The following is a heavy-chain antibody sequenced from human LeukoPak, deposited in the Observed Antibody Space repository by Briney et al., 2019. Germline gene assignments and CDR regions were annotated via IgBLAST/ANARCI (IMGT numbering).Heavy chain of an antibody. CDR3: ARTPNYYDSSGHAPFDY. Sequence: SETLSLTCTVSGGSISSSYWNWIRQAPGKGLEWIGYIYNSGITNYNPSLKSRVTILVDMSQNQFSLRLTSVTAADTAVYYCARTPNYYDSSGHAPFDYWGQGTLVTVSS. J-gene: IGHJ4*02. CDR2: IYNSGIT. CDR1: GGSISSSY. D-gene: IGHD3-22*01. V-gene: IGHV4-59*08.